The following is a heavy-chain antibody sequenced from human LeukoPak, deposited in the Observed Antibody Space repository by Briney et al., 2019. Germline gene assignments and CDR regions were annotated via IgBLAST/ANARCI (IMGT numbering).Heavy chain of an antibody. CDR1: GYTFTSYY. V-gene: IGHV1-46*01. CDR2: INPSGGTT. Sequence: ASVKVSCKASGYTFTSYYMYWVRQAPGQGLEWMGIINPSGGTTNHAQKFQGRVTMTGDTSTSTVYMELSSLRSEDTAVYYCARGDGAAGRVFDYWGQGTLVNVPS. CDR3: ARGDGAAGRVFDY. J-gene: IGHJ4*02. D-gene: IGHD6-13*01.